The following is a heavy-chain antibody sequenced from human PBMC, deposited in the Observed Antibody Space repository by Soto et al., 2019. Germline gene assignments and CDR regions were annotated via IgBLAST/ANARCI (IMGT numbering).Heavy chain of an antibody. CDR1: GGTFSSYT. J-gene: IGHJ4*02. V-gene: IGHV1-69*02. D-gene: IGHD3-10*01. CDR3: AIDGSGTYYYPGY. CDR2: IIPILGIP. Sequence: QVQLVQSGAEVKKPGSSVKVSCKASGGTFSSYTISWVRQAPGQGLEWMGRIIPILGIPNYAQKSXXRXXITADKSTSTAYMELSSLRSEDTAVYYCAIDGSGTYYYPGYWGQGTLVTVSS.